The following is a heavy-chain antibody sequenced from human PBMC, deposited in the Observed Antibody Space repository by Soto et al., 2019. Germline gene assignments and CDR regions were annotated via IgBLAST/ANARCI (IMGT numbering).Heavy chain of an antibody. D-gene: IGHD5-18*01. CDR2: ISAYNGNT. CDR1: GYTFTSYG. Sequence: GASVKVSCKSSGYTFTSYGISWVRQAPGQGIEWMGWISAYNGNTNYAQKLQGRVTMTTDTSTSTAYMELRSLRSDDTALYYCARARGSSVYSYGHHFFDYWGQGTLVTVSS. CDR3: ARARGSSVYSYGHHFFDY. J-gene: IGHJ4*02. V-gene: IGHV1-18*01.